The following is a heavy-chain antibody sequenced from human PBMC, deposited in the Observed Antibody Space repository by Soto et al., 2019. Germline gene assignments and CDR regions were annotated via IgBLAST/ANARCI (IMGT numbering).Heavy chain of an antibody. V-gene: IGHV3-15*01. Sequence: GGSLRLSCAASGFTFSNAWMSWVRKAPGKGLEWVGRIKSKTDGGTTDYAAPVKDRFTISRDDSKNTLYLQMNSLKTEDTAVYYCTDDIVPRSDYGMDVWGQGTTVTVSS. CDR3: TDDIVPRSDYGMDV. D-gene: IGHD5-12*01. CDR1: GFTFSNAW. J-gene: IGHJ6*02. CDR2: IKSKTDGGTT.